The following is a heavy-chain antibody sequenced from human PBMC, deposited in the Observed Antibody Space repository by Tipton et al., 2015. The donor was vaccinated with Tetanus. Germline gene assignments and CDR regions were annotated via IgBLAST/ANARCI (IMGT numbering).Heavy chain of an antibody. CDR3: ARDTYYQSHHYNYFDF. V-gene: IGHV3-33*01. CDR1: GFDFMGYG. Sequence: SGFDFMGYGMHWVRRAPGTGLEWVAAIWFDGSRAEYADSVQGRFTISRDNSRSMVYLQMDSLRGEDTGVFYCARDTYYQSHHYNYFDFWGQGVRVTVSS. CDR2: IWFDGSRA. D-gene: IGHD5-24*01. J-gene: IGHJ4*02.